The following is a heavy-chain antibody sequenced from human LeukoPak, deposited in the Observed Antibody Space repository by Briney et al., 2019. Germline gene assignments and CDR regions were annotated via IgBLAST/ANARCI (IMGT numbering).Heavy chain of an antibody. J-gene: IGHJ4*02. Sequence: GGSLRLSCAASGFTFSSYAMSWVRQAPGKGLEWVSAISGSGGSTYYADSVKGRFTISRDNSKNTLYLQMNSLRAEDTAVYCCARDTGSMYTFGFWGQGTLVTVSS. CDR2: ISGSGGST. CDR3: ARDTGSMYTFGF. CDR1: GFTFSSYA. V-gene: IGHV3-23*01. D-gene: IGHD5-18*01.